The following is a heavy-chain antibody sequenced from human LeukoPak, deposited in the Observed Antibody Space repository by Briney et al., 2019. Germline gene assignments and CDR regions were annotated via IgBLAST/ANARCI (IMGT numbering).Heavy chain of an antibody. CDR3: ARDLPLRSMDV. V-gene: IGHV4-30-4*08. CDR2: IYYSGST. CDR1: GGSISSSSYY. J-gene: IGHJ6*03. Sequence: PSETLSLTCTVSGGSISSSSYYWGWIRQPPGKGLEWIGYIYYSGSTYYNPSLKSRVTISVDTSKNQFSLKLSSVTAADTAVYYCARDLPLRSMDVWGKGTTVTVSS. D-gene: IGHD4/OR15-4a*01.